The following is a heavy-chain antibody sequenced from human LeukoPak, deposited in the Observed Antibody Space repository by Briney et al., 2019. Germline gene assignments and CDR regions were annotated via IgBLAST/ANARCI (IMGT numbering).Heavy chain of an antibody. V-gene: IGHV4-30-4*08. Sequence: SQTLSLTCTVSGGSISSGDYYWSWIRQPPGKGLEWIGYIYYSGSTYYNPSLKNRVTISVDTSKNQFSLKLSSVTAADTAVYYCAREVDFDWTSKTNWFDPWGQGTLVTVSS. J-gene: IGHJ5*02. CDR3: AREVDFDWTSKTNWFDP. D-gene: IGHD3-9*01. CDR1: GGSISSGDYY. CDR2: IYYSGST.